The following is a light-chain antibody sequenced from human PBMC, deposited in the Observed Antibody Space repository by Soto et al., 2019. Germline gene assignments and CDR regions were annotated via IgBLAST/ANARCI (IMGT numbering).Light chain of an antibody. Sequence: DIQMTESPSTLSASVGDRVTITCRASQSVNKWLAWFQQKPGKVPKLLIFDASTLQTGVPSRFGGGGSGTEFTLTISSLQPEDFATYYCQQLKRNLITFGQGTRLEI. CDR2: DAS. CDR3: QQLKRNLIT. J-gene: IGKJ5*01. CDR1: QSVNKW. V-gene: IGKV1-5*01.